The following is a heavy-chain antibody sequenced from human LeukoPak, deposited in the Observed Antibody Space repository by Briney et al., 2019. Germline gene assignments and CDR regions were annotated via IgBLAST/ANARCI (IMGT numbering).Heavy chain of an antibody. J-gene: IGHJ4*02. CDR1: GFTFSSYS. CDR3: ARDPTVLAAADN. D-gene: IGHD6-13*01. CDR2: ISSSSSYI. V-gene: IGHV3-21*01. Sequence: GGSLRLSCAASGFTFSSYSMNWVRQAPGKGLEWVSSISSSSSYIYYADSVKGRFTISRDNAKNSLYLQMNSLRAEDTAVYYCARDPTVLAAADNWGQGTLVTVSS.